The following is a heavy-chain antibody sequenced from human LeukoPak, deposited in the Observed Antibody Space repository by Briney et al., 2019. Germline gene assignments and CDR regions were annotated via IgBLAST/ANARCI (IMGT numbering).Heavy chain of an antibody. J-gene: IGHJ3*02. CDR2: IFHDGTT. CDR1: GYAISSGYY. Sequence: SETLSLTCTVAGYAISSGYYWGWIRQTPGKGLEWIAKIFHDGTTHYNPSLRSRAAMSVDTSKNDFSLRLSSVTAADTGIYYCVRDSSATLAFDIWGQGTMVTVSS. D-gene: IGHD6-25*01. CDR3: VRDSSATLAFDI. V-gene: IGHV4-38-2*02.